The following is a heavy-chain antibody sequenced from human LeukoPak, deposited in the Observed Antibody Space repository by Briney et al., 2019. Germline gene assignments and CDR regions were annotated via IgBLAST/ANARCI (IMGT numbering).Heavy chain of an antibody. J-gene: IGHJ4*02. Sequence: GRSLRLSCAASGFTFSSYAMHWVRQAPGKGLEWVAVISYDGSNKYYADSVKGRFTISRDNSKNTLYLQMNSLRTEDTALYYCVRDTGSGWDFDYWGQGTLVTVSS. V-gene: IGHV3-30-3*01. D-gene: IGHD6-19*01. CDR3: VRDTGSGWDFDY. CDR1: GFTFSSYA. CDR2: ISYDGSNK.